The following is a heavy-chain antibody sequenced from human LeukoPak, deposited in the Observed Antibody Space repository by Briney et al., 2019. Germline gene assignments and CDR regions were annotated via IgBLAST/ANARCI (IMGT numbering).Heavy chain of an antibody. V-gene: IGHV3-23*01. J-gene: IGHJ4*02. D-gene: IGHD5-12*01. Sequence: GGSLRLSCAASGFTFGSYAMYWVRQAPGKGLEWVSGISGSGGSTFYADSVKGRFTISRDNSENTVYLQMNSLRADDTAVYFCAKGGYDYIEVGYFDYWGQGTLVTVSS. CDR3: AKGGYDYIEVGYFDY. CDR2: ISGSGGST. CDR1: GFTFGSYA.